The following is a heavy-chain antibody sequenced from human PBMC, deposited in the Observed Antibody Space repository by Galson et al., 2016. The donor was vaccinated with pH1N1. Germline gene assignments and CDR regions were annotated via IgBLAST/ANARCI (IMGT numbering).Heavy chain of an antibody. D-gene: IGHD3-16*01. CDR3: ARSTFGKFDF. CDR1: GGDSVSDTYY. CDR2: IKFTTGNK. J-gene: IGHJ4*02. V-gene: IGHV4-39*07. Sequence: SETLSLTCSVPGGDSVSDTYYWGWVRQPPGKGLEWIGGIKFTTGNKYYNPSVKSRVTMSVDKSKNQLSLNLTAVTAADTAFYYCARSTFGKFDFWGQGTLVTVSS.